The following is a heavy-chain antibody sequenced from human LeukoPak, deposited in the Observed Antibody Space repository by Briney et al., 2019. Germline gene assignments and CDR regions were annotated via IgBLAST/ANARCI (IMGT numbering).Heavy chain of an antibody. CDR3: AKGAGGFSYYNWFDP. CDR2: IFYSGTT. J-gene: IGHJ5*02. V-gene: IGHV4-39*07. Sequence: SETLSLTCTVSGGSISTSNYYWGWIRQPPGKGLEWIGNIFYSGTTYYSPSLKSRVTISLDTSRNQFSLKLNSVTAADTAVYYCAKGAGGFSYYNWFDPWGQGTLVTVSS. D-gene: IGHD5-18*01. CDR1: GGSISTSNYY.